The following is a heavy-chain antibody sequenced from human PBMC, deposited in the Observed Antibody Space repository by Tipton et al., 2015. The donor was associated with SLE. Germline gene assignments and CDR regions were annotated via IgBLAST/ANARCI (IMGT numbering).Heavy chain of an antibody. J-gene: IGHJ3*02. CDR1: GGSISSGGYY. CDR3: ARGDGDAFDI. V-gene: IGHV4-31*02. Sequence: LRLSCTVSGGSISSGGYYWSWIRQHPGKGLEWIGYIYYSGSTYYNPSLKSRVTISVDTSKNQFSMKLSSVTAADTAVYYCARGDGDAFDIWGQGTMVTVSS. D-gene: IGHD5-24*01. CDR2: IYYSGST.